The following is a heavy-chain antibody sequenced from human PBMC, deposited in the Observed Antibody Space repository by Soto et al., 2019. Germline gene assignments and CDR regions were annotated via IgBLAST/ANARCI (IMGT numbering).Heavy chain of an antibody. J-gene: IGHJ4*02. CDR1: GFTFSDYY. CDR2: ISRSGSTI. D-gene: IGHD2-2*01. CDR3: AKGGYCSSTSCFDY. Sequence: QVQLVESGGGLVKPGGSLRLSCAASGFTFSDYYMAWIRQAPGKGLEWVSYISRSGSTIYYADSGKGRLTISRDNAKNSLYLQMTSLRAEDTAVYYCAKGGYCSSTSCFDYWGQGTLVTVSS. V-gene: IGHV3-11*01.